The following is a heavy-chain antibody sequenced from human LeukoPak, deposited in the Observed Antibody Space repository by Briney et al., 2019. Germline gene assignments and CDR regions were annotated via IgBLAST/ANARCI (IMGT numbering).Heavy chain of an antibody. CDR1: GFTFSSYS. CDR3: ARETGYCSSTSCYAAFDI. D-gene: IGHD2-2*01. CDR2: ISSSSSYI. V-gene: IGHV3-21*01. J-gene: IGHJ3*02. Sequence: GGSLRLSCAASGFTFSSYSMNWVRQAPGKGLEWVSSISSSSSYIYYADSVKGRFTISRDNAKNSLYLQMNSLRAEDTAVYYCARETGYCSSTSCYAAFDIWGQGTMVTVSS.